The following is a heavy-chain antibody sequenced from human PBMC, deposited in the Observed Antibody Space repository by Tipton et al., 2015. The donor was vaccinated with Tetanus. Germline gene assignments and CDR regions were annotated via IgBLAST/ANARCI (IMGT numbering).Heavy chain of an antibody. Sequence: TLSLTCTVSGGSISGSEYYWGWIRQPPGKGLEWIGSIYVSGTTYYFPSLKSRVTISIDTSMNQLSLKLSSVTAADTAVYYCARGPLENEGYFDSWGQGILVTFPA. D-gene: IGHD1-1*01. CDR1: GGSISGSEYY. CDR3: ARGPLENEGYFDS. V-gene: IGHV4-39*01. CDR2: IYVSGTT. J-gene: IGHJ4*02.